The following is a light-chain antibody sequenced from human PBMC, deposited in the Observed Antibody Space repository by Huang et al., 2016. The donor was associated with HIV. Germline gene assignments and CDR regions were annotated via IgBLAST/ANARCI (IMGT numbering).Light chain of an antibody. J-gene: IGKJ3*01. V-gene: IGKV1-33*01. CDR3: QQYNNLPRT. CDR2: AAS. CDR1: QDINNY. Sequence: DIQMTQSPSSLSASVGDRVTITCQASQDINNYLNCYQQKPGKAPKLLIYAASTLETGVPSRFSGSGSGTYFTFTISSLQPEDIAIYYCQQYNNLPRTFGPGTKVDIK.